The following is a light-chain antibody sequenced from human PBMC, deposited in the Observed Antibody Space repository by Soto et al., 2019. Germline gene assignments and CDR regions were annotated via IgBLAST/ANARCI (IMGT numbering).Light chain of an antibody. V-gene: IGLV7-46*01. J-gene: IGLJ3*02. CDR2: DTS. Sequence: QAVVTQEPSLTVSPGGTVTLTCASSAGPVTSRHYPYWFQQKPGQAPRALIYDTSNKHPWTPAGFSGSLLGGTPALILSGAQPEDEADYYCSLSYSGVRVFGGGTKLTVL. CDR1: AGPVTSRHY. CDR3: SLSYSGVRV.